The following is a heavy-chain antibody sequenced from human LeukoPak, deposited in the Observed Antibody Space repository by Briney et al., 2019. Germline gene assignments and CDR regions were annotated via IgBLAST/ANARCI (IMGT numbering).Heavy chain of an antibody. CDR1: GGSISSSNYF. Sequence: PSETLSLTCTVSGGSISSSNYFWGWIRQPPGKGLEWIGEINHSGSTNYNPSLKSRVTISVDTSKNQFSLKLSSVTAADTAVYYCARGRMIPGYSSSWYLNYWGQGTLVTVSS. CDR2: INHSGST. CDR3: ARGRMIPGYSSSWYLNY. V-gene: IGHV4-39*07. D-gene: IGHD6-13*01. J-gene: IGHJ4*02.